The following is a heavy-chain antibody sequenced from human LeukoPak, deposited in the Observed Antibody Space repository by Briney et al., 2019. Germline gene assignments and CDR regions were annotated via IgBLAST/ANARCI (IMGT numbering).Heavy chain of an antibody. Sequence: SETLSLTCTVSGDSISSYYWSWIRQPPGKGLEWIGYIYYSGSTNYNPSLKSRVTMSVDTSQNQFSLRLSSVTAADTAVYYCARRTSSNYVDSWGQGTLVTVSS. D-gene: IGHD4-11*01. CDR1: GDSISSYY. J-gene: IGHJ4*02. CDR3: ARRTSSNYVDS. V-gene: IGHV4-59*01. CDR2: IYYSGST.